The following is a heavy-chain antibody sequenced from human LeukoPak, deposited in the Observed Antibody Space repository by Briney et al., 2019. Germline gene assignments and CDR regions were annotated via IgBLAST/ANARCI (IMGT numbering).Heavy chain of an antibody. Sequence: SETLSLTCTVSGVSISSYYWSWIRQPPGKGLVWIGYIYYSGSTNYNPSLKSRITISVDTSKNHFFLKLSSVTAADTAVDYCARNYGSERRGAFDIWGQGTMVTVSS. CDR3: ARNYGSERRGAFDI. CDR1: GVSISSYY. J-gene: IGHJ3*02. V-gene: IGHV4-59*08. CDR2: IYYSGST. D-gene: IGHD3-10*01.